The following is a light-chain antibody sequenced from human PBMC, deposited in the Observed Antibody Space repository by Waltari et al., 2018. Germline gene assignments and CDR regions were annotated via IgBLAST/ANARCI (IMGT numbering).Light chain of an antibody. V-gene: IGLV2-8*01. CDR3: SSYAGSNNLV. CDR1: SSDVGAYNY. J-gene: IGLJ2*01. CDR2: EVT. Sequence: QPALTQPPSASGSPGQSFTISCTGTSSDVGAYNYVSWYQQHPGKAPKLMIYEVTRRPSGVPDRFSGSKSGNTASLTVSGLQAEDEADYYCSSYAGSNNLVFGGGTKLTVL.